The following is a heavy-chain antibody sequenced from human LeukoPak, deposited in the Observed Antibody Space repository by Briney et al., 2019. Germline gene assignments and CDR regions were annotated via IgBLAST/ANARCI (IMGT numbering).Heavy chain of an antibody. CDR2: IYYRGSA. V-gene: IGHV4-59*12. CDR3: ARDDSLEWYIGLDY. CDR1: GGSISSYY. Sequence: SETLSLTCTVSGGSISSYYWSWIRHPPGKGLEWIRYIYYRGSANYNPSLKSRVTISVDTSKNQFSLKLSSVTAADTAVYYCARDDSLEWYIGLDYWGQGTLVTVSS. J-gene: IGHJ4*02. D-gene: IGHD3-3*01.